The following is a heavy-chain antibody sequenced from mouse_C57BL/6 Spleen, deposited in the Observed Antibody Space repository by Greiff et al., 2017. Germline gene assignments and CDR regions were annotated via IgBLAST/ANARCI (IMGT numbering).Heavy chain of an antibody. CDR2: IYPGSGNT. V-gene: IGHV1-84*01. D-gene: IGHD2-4*01. CDR3: ARMGGLEGALGC. CDR1: GYTFTDYY. J-gene: IGHJ4*01. Sequence: VQLQQSGPELVKPGASVKISCKASGYTFTDYYINWVKQRPGQGLGWIGWIYPGSGNTKYNEKFKGKATLTVATSSSTAYMQLSSLTSEDSAVYFCARMGGLEGALGCWGQGTSVTVA.